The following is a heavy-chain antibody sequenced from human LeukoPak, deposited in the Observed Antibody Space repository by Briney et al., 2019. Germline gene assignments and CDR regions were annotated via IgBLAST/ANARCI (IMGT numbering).Heavy chain of an antibody. Sequence: GGSLRLSCAASGFTFSSYAVHWVRQAPGKGLEWVAVISYDGSNKYYADSVKGRFTISRDNSKNTLYLQMNSLRAEDTAVYYCARFLEWFDYWGQGTLATVSS. J-gene: IGHJ4*02. CDR3: ARFLEWFDY. D-gene: IGHD3-3*01. V-gene: IGHV3-30-3*01. CDR1: GFTFSSYA. CDR2: ISYDGSNK.